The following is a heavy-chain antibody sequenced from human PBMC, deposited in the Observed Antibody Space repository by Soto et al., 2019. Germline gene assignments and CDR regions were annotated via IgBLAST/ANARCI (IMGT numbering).Heavy chain of an antibody. CDR1: GYTFTGYY. V-gene: IGHV1-2*04. J-gene: IGHJ3*02. Sequence: ASVKVSCKASGYTFTGYYMHWVRQAPGQGLEWMGWINPNSGGTNYAQKFQGWVTMTRDTSISTANMELSRLRSDGTAMYYCARSANPFAFDIWGQWTMVTVSS. CDR2: INPNSGGT. CDR3: ARSANPFAFDI. D-gene: IGHD7-27*01.